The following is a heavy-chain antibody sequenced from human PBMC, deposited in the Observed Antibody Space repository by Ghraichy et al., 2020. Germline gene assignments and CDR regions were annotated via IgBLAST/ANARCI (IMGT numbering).Heavy chain of an antibody. CDR3: ARESYYGSGRYLEYYYGMDV. J-gene: IGHJ6*02. CDR1: GYTFTSYD. Sequence: ASVKVSCKASGYTFTSYDINWVRQATGQGLEWMGWMNPNSGNTGYAQKFQGRVTITRNTSISTAYMELSSLRSEDTAVYYCARESYYGSGRYLEYYYGMDVWGQGTTVTVS. V-gene: IGHV1-8*03. CDR2: MNPNSGNT. D-gene: IGHD3-10*01.